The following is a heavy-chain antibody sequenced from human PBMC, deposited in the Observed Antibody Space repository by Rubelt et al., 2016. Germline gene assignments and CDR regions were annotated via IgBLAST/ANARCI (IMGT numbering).Heavy chain of an antibody. CDR3: ARQSLLRARRGDDAFDI. CDR1: GYTLTTFG. V-gene: IGHV1-18*01. D-gene: IGHD2-8*02. J-gene: IGHJ3*02. Sequence: QVQLVQSGAEVKNPGASVKVSCKASGYTLTTFGLTWVRQAPGQGLEWMGWISPHNGNTNYAQKFQGRVSMATDTSTSTAYMELRSLRSDDTAVYYCARQSLLRARRGDDAFDIWGQGTMVTVSS. CDR2: ISPHNGNT.